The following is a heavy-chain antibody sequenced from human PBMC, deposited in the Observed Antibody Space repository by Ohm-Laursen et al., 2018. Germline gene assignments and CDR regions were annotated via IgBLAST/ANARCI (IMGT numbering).Heavy chain of an antibody. CDR1: GFTFSSYW. J-gene: IGHJ2*01. CDR3: ARGDYGGNTPYYWYFDL. V-gene: IGHV3-74*01. CDR2: INSDGSTT. Sequence: GSLRLSCAASGFTFSSYWMYWVRQAPGKGLVWVSHINSDGSTTNYADSVKGRFTISRDNAKNTLYLQMNSLRAEDTAVYYCARGDYGGNTPYYWYFDLCGRGTLVTVSS. D-gene: IGHD4-23*01.